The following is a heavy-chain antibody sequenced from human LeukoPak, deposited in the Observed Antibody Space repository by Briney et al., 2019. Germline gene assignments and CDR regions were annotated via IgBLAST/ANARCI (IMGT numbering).Heavy chain of an antibody. D-gene: IGHD3-22*01. CDR3: ARAAGDSSGYYHESYYFDY. V-gene: IGHV3-21*01. CDR2: ISSSSSYI. CDR1: GFTFSSYS. Sequence: GGSLRLSCAASGFTFSSYSMNWVRQAPGKGLVWVSSISSSSSYIYYADSVKGRFTISRDNAKNSLYLQMNGLRAEDTAVYYCARAAGDSSGYYHESYYFDYWGQGTLVTVSS. J-gene: IGHJ4*02.